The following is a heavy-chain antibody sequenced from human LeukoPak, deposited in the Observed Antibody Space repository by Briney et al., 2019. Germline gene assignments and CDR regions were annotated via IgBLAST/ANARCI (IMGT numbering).Heavy chain of an antibody. J-gene: IGHJ4*02. CDR1: GYSISSGYY. V-gene: IGHV4-38-2*02. CDR3: ASAEYYYDSSGYYPIPGY. D-gene: IGHD3-22*01. CDR2: IYHSGST. Sequence: SETLSLTCTVSGYSISSGYYWGWIRQPPGKGLEWIGSIYHSGSTYYNPSLKSRVTISVDTSKNQFSLKLSSVTAADTAVYYCASAEYYYDSSGYYPIPGYWGQGTLVTVSS.